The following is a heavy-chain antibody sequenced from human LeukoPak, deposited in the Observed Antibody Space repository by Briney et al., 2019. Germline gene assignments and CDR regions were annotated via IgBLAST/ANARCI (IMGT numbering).Heavy chain of an antibody. V-gene: IGHV3-30*02. CDR3: AKDPGLGYYFDY. CDR2: IRYDGSNK. J-gene: IGHJ4*02. D-gene: IGHD3/OR15-3a*01. Sequence: GGSLRLSCAASGFTFSSYGMHWVRQAPGKGLEWVAFIRYDGSNKYYADSVKGRLTISRDNSKNTLYLQMNSLRAEDTAVHYCAKDPGLGYYFDYWGQGTLVTVSS. CDR1: GFTFSSYG.